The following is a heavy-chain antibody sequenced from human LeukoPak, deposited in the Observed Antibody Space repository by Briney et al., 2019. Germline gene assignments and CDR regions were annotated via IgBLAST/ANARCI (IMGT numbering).Heavy chain of an antibody. CDR2: VNSDGSST. V-gene: IGHV3-74*01. Sequence: PGGSLRLSCEASGFTFGDYWMHWVRQAPGKGLLWVSQVNSDGSSTDYADSVKGRFTISRDNTKNTLYLQMNSLRAEDTAVYYCVRDNYGVDYWGQGTLVAVSS. CDR1: GFTFGDYW. J-gene: IGHJ4*02. CDR3: VRDNYGVDY. D-gene: IGHD3-10*01.